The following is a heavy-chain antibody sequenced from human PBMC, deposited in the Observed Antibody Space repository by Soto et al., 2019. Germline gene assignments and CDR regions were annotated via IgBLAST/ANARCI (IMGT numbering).Heavy chain of an antibody. CDR1: GDSVRGGTHY. V-gene: IGHV4-61*03. J-gene: IGHJ4*01. CDR3: ARATGAPYPTL. Sequence: SETLSLTCTVSGDSVRGGTHYWTWIRQPPGKGLEWVGYITYSGSANYNPSLKGRVTISLDTSKNHFSLRLISVTAADTAVYSCARATGAPYPTLWGHGTLVTVSS. D-gene: IGHD4-17*01. CDR2: ITYSGSA.